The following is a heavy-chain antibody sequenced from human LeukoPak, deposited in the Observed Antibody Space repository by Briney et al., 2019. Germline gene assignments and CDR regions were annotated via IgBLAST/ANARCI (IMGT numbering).Heavy chain of an antibody. CDR3: ARQYYDFWSGYQGRAFDI. V-gene: IGHV1-8*01. D-gene: IGHD3-3*01. J-gene: IGHJ3*02. CDR2: MNPNSGNT. Sequence: ASVKVSCKASEYTFTSYDINWVRQATGQGLEWMGWMNPNSGNTGYAQKFQGRVTMTRNTSISTAYMELSSLRSEDTAVYYCARQYYDFWSGYQGRAFDIWGQGTMVTVSS. CDR1: EYTFTSYD.